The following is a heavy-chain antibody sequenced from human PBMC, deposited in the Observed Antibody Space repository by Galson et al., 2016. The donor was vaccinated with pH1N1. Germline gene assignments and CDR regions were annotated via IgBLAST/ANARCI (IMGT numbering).Heavy chain of an antibody. CDR1: GFTSSSYE. V-gene: IGHV3-48*03. J-gene: IGHJ4*02. Sequence: SLRLSCAASGFTSSSYEMNWVRQAPGKGLEWVSYISSSGSTIYYADSVKGRFTISRDNAKNSLYLQMNSLRAEDTAVYYCARVGPYGDYDTYFDYWGQGTLVTVSS. CDR2: ISSSGSTI. CDR3: ARVGPYGDYDTYFDY. D-gene: IGHD4-17*01.